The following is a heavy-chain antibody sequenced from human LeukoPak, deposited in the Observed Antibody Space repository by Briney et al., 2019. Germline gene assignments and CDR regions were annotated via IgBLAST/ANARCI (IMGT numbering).Heavy chain of an antibody. CDR2: MNPNSGNT. Sequence: ASVKVSRKASGYTFTSYDINWVRQATGQGLEWMGWMNPNSGNTGYAQKFQGRVTMTRNTSISTAYMELSSLRSEDTAVYYCARDCSSTSCYPYYYYYMDVWGKGTTVTVSS. D-gene: IGHD2-2*01. CDR1: GYTFTSYD. V-gene: IGHV1-8*01. J-gene: IGHJ6*03. CDR3: ARDCSSTSCYPYYYYYMDV.